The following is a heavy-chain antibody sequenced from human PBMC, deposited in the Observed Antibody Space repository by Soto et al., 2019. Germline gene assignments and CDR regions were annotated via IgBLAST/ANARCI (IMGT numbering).Heavy chain of an antibody. CDR3: AKDQRLLVAAAGTFSDY. CDR1: GITFSSYA. CDR2: ISGSGGTT. D-gene: IGHD6-13*01. V-gene: IGHV3-23*01. J-gene: IGHJ4*02. Sequence: EVQLLESGGGLVQPGGSLRLSCAASGITFSSYAMSWVRQAPGKGLEWVSGISGSGGTTYYADPVKGRFTISRDNSKNTLYLQMNSLRAEDTAVYCCAKDQRLLVAAAGTFSDYWGQGTLVTVSS.